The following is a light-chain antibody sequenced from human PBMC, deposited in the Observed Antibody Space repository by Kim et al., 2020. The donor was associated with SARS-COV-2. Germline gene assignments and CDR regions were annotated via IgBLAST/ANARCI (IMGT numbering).Light chain of an antibody. V-gene: IGLV1-40*01. J-gene: IGLJ2*01. Sequence: QSVLTQPPSVSGAPGQRITISCTGSSSNIGARFDVHWYQQLPGTAPKLLLYRNNNRPSGVPDRFSASRSGTSASLAITGLQPEDEADYYCQSFDSSLSALLFGGGTKVTVL. CDR1: SSNIGARFD. CDR3: QSFDSSLSALL. CDR2: RNN.